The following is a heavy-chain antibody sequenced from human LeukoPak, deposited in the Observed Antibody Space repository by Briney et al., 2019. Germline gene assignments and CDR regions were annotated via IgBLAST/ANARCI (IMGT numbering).Heavy chain of an antibody. CDR2: IIPIFGTA. V-gene: IGHV1-69*01. J-gene: IGHJ6*02. CDR1: GGTFSSYA. Sequence: ASVKVSCKASGGTFSSYAISWVRQAPGQGLEWMGGIIPIFGTANYAQKFQGRVTITADESTSTAYMELSSLRSEDTAVYSCARDDVRSLYYYYGMDVWGQGTTVTVSS. CDR3: ARDDVRSLYYYYGMDV.